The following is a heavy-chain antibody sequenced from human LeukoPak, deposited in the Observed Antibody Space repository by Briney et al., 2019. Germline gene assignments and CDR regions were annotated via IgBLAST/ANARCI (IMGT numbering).Heavy chain of an antibody. CDR3: ARDLDYGGYSNFDY. J-gene: IGHJ4*02. D-gene: IGHD4-23*01. CDR1: GFTFRSYS. CDR2: ITSSGSHM. Sequence: PGGSLRLSCAASGFTFRSYSMNWVRQAPGRRLEWLSSITSSGSHMYYADSVKGRFTISRDNAKNSLYLQMNSLRAEDTAVYYCARDLDYGGYSNFDYWGQGTLVTVSS. V-gene: IGHV3-21*01.